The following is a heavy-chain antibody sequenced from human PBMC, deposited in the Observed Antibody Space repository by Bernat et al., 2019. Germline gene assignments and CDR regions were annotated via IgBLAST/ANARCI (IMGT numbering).Heavy chain of an antibody. J-gene: IGHJ4*02. CDR3: AKTRGPYDSSGYYYGGGFDY. D-gene: IGHD3-22*01. CDR1: GFTVSSNY. CDR2: ISYDGSNK. V-gene: IGHV3-30*18. Sequence: VQLVETGGGLIQPGGSLRLSCAASGFTVSSNYMSWVRQAPGKGLEWVAVISYDGSNKYYADSVKGRFTISRDNSKNTLYLQMNSLRAEDTAVYYCAKTRGPYDSSGYYYGGGFDYWGQGTLVTVSS.